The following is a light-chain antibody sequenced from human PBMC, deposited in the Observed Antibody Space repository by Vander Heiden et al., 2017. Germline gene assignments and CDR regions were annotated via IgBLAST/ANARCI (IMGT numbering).Light chain of an antibody. J-gene: IGKJ5*01. CDR1: QDISNY. V-gene: IGKV1-33*01. Sequence: SPSSLPASVGDRVTITCQASQDISNYLNWYQQKPGKAPKLLIYDASNLETGVPSRFSGSGSGTDFTFTISSLQPEDIATYYCQQYDNLPSITFGQGTRLEIK. CDR3: QQYDNLPSIT. CDR2: DAS.